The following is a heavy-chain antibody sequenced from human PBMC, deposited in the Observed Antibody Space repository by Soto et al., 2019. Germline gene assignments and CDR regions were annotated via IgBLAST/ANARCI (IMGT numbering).Heavy chain of an antibody. CDR2: ISSSSSYI. D-gene: IGHD3-22*01. CDR3: ARDLRITMIVVVNDAFDI. CDR1: GFTFSSYS. J-gene: IGHJ3*02. Sequence: PGGSLRLSCAASGFTFSSYSMNWVRQAPGKGLEWVSSISSSSSYIYYADSVRGRFTISRDNAKNPLYLQMNSLRAEDTAVYYCARDLRITMIVVVNDAFDIWGQGTMVTVSS. V-gene: IGHV3-21*01.